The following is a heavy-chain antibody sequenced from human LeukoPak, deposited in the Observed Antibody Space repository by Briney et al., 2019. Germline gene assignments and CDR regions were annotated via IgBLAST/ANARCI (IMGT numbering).Heavy chain of an antibody. D-gene: IGHD2-15*01. CDR1: GGTFSSYA. Sequence: SVKVSCKASGGTFSSYAISWVRQAPGQGLEWMGRIIPILGIANYAQKFQGRVTITADKSTSTAYMELSSLRSEDTAVYYCARDFAAHGFDYWGQGTLVTVSS. CDR2: IIPILGIA. J-gene: IGHJ4*02. V-gene: IGHV1-69*04. CDR3: ARDFAAHGFDY.